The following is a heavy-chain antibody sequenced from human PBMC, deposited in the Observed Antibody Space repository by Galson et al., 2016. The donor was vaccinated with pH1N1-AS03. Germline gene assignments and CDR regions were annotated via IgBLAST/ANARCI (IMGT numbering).Heavy chain of an antibody. D-gene: IGHD2-21*01. V-gene: IGHV3-30*18. J-gene: IGHJ4*02. CDR2: MSYDGSTK. Sequence: SLRLSCAASGFTFNRHAMHWVRQAPGKGLEWVAIMSYDGSTKYYTDSVRDRFTISRDNSKKTLYLHMSSLRAEDTAVYYCAKDLHCYDGYYLDYWGRGTLVIVSS. CDR3: AKDLHCYDGYYLDY. CDR1: GFTFNRHA.